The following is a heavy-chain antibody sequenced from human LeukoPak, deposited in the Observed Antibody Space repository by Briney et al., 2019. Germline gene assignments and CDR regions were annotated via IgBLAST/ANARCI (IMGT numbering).Heavy chain of an antibody. D-gene: IGHD1-26*01. CDR1: GYTFTSYG. CDR3: ARVGGSASEWELLSYDFDY. J-gene: IGHJ4*02. V-gene: IGHV1-18*01. CDR2: ISAYNGNT. Sequence: ASVKVSCKASGYTFTSYGISWVRQAPGQGLEWMGWISAYNGNTNYAQKLQGRVTKTTDTSTSTAYMELRSLRSDDTAVYYCARVGGSASEWELLSYDFDYWGQGTLVTVSS.